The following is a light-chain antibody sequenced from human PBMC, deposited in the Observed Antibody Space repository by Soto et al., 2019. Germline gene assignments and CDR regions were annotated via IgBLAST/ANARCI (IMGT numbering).Light chain of an antibody. CDR1: QSFVYSDGNTY. Sequence: DVVMTQSPLSLPVTLGQPASISCRSSQSFVYSDGNTYLNWFQQRPGQSPRRLIYKVSNRDSGVPDRFSGSGSGTDFTLTISRLEPEDSAVYYCQQYGTSPITFGQGT. CDR3: QQYGTSPIT. CDR2: KVS. V-gene: IGKV2-30*01. J-gene: IGKJ5*01.